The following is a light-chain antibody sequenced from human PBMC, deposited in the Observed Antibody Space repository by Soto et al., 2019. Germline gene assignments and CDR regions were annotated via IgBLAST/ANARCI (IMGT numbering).Light chain of an antibody. J-gene: IGLJ1*01. Sequence: QSVLTQPPSASGTPGQRVTISCSGSSSNIGSNTVNWYQQLPGTAPKLLIYSNNQRPSGVPDRFSGSKSGTSGSLAISGPQSEDEADYYCAAWDDSLNGLVFGTGTKVTVL. V-gene: IGLV1-44*01. CDR3: AAWDDSLNGLV. CDR2: SNN. CDR1: SSNIGSNT.